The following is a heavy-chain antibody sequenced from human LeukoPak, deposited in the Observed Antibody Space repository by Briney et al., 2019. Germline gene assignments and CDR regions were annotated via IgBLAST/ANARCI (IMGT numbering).Heavy chain of an antibody. D-gene: IGHD6-13*01. J-gene: IGHJ4*02. CDR3: ATVTIAAAGTPLDY. CDR1: GYTLTDLS. V-gene: IGHV1-24*01. CDR2: FDPEDGET. Sequence: ASVKVSCKVSGYTLTDLSMHWVRQAPGKGLEWMGGFDPEDGETIYAQKFQGRVTMTEDTSTDTAYMELSSLRSEDTAVYYCATVTIAAAGTPLDYWGQGTLVTVSS.